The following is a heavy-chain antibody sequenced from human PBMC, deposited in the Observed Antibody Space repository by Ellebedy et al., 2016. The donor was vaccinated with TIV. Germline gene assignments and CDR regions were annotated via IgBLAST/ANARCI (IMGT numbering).Heavy chain of an antibody. CDR3: ARDVFHYFGARRQYYYYYGMDV. J-gene: IGHJ6*02. V-gene: IGHV3-7*03. CDR1: YATFSDYS. D-gene: IGHD3-10*01. CDR2: INQDGSEK. Sequence: GGSLRLXXVDSYATFSDYSMSWVRQAPGKGLEWVANINQDGSEKYYVDSVRGRFTISRDNGKSSLYLQMKSLRVEDTAVYFCARDVFHYFGARRQYYYYYGMDVWGQGTTVSVSS.